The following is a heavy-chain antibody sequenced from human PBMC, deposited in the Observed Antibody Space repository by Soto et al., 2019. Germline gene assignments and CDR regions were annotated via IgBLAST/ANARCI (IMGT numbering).Heavy chain of an antibody. CDR3: ARLRARFYDFWSGYYPFDYYYGMDV. V-gene: IGHV4-39*01. D-gene: IGHD3-3*01. CDR1: GGSISSSSYY. Sequence: LTCTVSGGSISSSSYYWGWIRQPPGKGLEWIGSIYYSGSTYYNPSLKSRVTISVDTSKNQFSLKLSSVTAADTAVYYCARLRARFYDFWSGYYPFDYYYGMDVWGQGTTVTVSS. CDR2: IYYSGST. J-gene: IGHJ6*02.